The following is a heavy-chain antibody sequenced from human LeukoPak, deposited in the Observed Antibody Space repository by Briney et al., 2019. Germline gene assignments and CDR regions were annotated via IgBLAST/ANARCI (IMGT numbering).Heavy chain of an antibody. CDR3: AGGGIVVSKPLGYFDY. J-gene: IGHJ4*02. CDR2: IIPIFGTA. Sequence: GASVKVSCKASGGTFSSYAISWVRQAPGQGLEWMGGIIPIFGTANYAQKFQGRVTITADESTSTAYMGLSSLRSEDTAVYYCAGGGIVVSKPLGYFDYWGQGTLVTVSS. D-gene: IGHD2-15*01. CDR1: GGTFSSYA. V-gene: IGHV1-69*13.